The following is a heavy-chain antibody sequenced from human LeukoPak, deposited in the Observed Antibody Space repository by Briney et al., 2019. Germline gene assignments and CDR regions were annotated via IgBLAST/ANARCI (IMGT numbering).Heavy chain of an antibody. CDR1: GYTFTSYA. D-gene: IGHD3-10*01. J-gene: IGHJ4*02. CDR3: ARDIRAVGELPHDY. Sequence: ASVNVSCKASGYTFTSYAMNWVRQALGQGLEWMGWINTNTGNPTYAQGFTGRFVFSLDTSVSTAYLQISSLKAEDTAVYYYARDIRAVGELPHDYWGQGTLVTVSS. V-gene: IGHV7-4-1*02. CDR2: INTNTGNP.